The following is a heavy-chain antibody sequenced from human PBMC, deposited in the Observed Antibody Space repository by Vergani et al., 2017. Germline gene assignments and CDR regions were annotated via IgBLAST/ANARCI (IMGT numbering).Heavy chain of an antibody. CDR2: IIPILGIA. V-gene: IGHV1-69*04. D-gene: IGHD6-19*01. Sequence: QVQLVQSGAEVKKPGSSVKVSCKASGGTFSSYAISWVRQAPGQGLEWMGRIIPILGIANYAQQFQGRVTITADKSTSTAYMELSSLRSEDTAVYYCAGGPNGSGWGYAFDIWGQGTMVTVSS. CDR1: GGTFSSYA. CDR3: AGGPNGSGWGYAFDI. J-gene: IGHJ3*02.